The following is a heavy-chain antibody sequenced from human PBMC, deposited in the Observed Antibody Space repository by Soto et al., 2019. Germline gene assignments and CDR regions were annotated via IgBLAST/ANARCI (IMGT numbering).Heavy chain of an antibody. V-gene: IGHV3-30*03. CDR3: APGRVHYYDSSGYYYED. D-gene: IGHD3-22*01. J-gene: IGHJ4*02. CDR2: ISYDGSNK. CDR1: GFTFSSYG. Sequence: GGSLRLSCAASGFTFSSYGMHWVRQAPGKGLEWVAVISYDGSNKYYADSVKGRFTISRDNSKNTLYLQMNSLRAEDTAVYYCAPGRVHYYDSSGYYYEDWGQGTLVTVSS.